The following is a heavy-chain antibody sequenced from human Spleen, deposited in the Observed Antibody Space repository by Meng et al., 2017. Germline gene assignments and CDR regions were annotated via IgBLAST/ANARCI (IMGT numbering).Heavy chain of an antibody. V-gene: IGHV3-43*01. J-gene: IGHJ4*02. Sequence: GESLKISCAASGFTFDNYNMHWVRRAPGKGLEWVSLISWDGGSTYYADSVKGRFTISRDNSKNSLYLQMTSLRAEDTAVYYCARDVRDYVSGSYIDYWGQGTLVTVSS. CDR2: ISWDGGST. CDR1: GFTFDNYN. CDR3: ARDVRDYVSGSYIDY. D-gene: IGHD3-16*01.